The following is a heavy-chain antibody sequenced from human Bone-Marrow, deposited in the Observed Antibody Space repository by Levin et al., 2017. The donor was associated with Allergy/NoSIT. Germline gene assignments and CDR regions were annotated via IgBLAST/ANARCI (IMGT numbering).Heavy chain of an antibody. D-gene: IGHD3-9*01. CDR3: ARGAGVFDTRGVFDV. J-gene: IGHJ3*01. Sequence: PGGSLRLSCNVSGGSISGHYWHWIRQPPGRGLEWIGYVSYSGGFNYTPSLNRRLTISVDTSKNQVSLMLTSVTAADTAVFFCARGAGVFDTRGVFDVWGQGAMVTVSS. CDR2: VSYSGGF. CDR1: GGSISGHY. V-gene: IGHV4-59*11.